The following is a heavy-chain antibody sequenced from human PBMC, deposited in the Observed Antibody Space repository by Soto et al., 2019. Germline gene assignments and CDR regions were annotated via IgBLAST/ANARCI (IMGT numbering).Heavy chain of an antibody. Sequence: QVQLQESGPGLVKPSQTLSLTCTVSGGSISSGDYYWSWIRQPPGKGLEWIGYIYYSGSTYCNPSLKSLVTISVDTSKNQFSLKLSSVTAADTAVYYCARYGSGSYRLDYWGQGTLVTVSS. CDR1: GGSISSGDYY. J-gene: IGHJ4*02. CDR2: IYYSGST. CDR3: ARYGSGSYRLDY. V-gene: IGHV4-30-4*01. D-gene: IGHD3-10*01.